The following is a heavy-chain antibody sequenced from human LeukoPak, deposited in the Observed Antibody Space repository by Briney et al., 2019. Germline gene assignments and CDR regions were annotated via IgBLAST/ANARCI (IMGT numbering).Heavy chain of an antibody. CDR3: ARDDTMSRMGYASEI. CDR2: INPNSGGT. D-gene: IGHD3-10*02. J-gene: IGHJ3*02. Sequence: ASVKVSCKASGYTFTGYYMHWVRPAPGQGLAWMGWINPNSGGTNYAQKFQGRVTMTRDTSISTAYMELSRLRSDDTAVYYCARDDTMSRMGYASEIWAQGTMVTVSS. CDR1: GYTFTGYY. V-gene: IGHV1-2*02.